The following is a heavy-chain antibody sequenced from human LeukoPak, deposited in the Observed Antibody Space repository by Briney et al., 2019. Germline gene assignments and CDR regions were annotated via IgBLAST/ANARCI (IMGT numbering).Heavy chain of an antibody. CDR2: IKQDGSEK. V-gene: IGHV3-7*01. Sequence: PGGSLRLSCAASGFTFSNCWMNWLRQAPGKGLEWEANIKQDGSEKYYVDSVKGRFTISRDNAKNSLYLQMNSLRAEDAGVYYCAKEGAYPIITYDSWGQGTLVTVSS. CDR3: AKEGAYPIITYDS. CDR1: GFTFSNCW. J-gene: IGHJ5*01. D-gene: IGHD1-14*01.